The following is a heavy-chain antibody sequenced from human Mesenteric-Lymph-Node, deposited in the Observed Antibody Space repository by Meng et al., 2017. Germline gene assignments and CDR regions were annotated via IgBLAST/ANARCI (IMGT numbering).Heavy chain of an antibody. V-gene: IGHV3-7*04. J-gene: IGHJ3*02. CDR3: ARGWQSAFDI. CDR1: GFTFSSFW. CDR2: IKQDGSEK. D-gene: IGHD5-24*01. Sequence: GGSLRPSCAASGFTFSSFWMNWVRQTPGKGLEWVANIKQDGSEKDYVDSVKGRFTIARDNAKNSLYLQMNSLRAEDTAIYYCARGWQSAFDIWGQGTVVTVSS.